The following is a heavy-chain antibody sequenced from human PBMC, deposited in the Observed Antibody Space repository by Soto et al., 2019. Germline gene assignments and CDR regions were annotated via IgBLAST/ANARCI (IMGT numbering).Heavy chain of an antibody. CDR1: GFTFSSDG. CDR3: AKDWWLCEFGGSCYSDS. CDR2: ISYDGSNK. D-gene: IGHD3-22*01. V-gene: IGHV3-30*18. Sequence: GGSLRLCCAASGFTFSSDGMHWVRQAPGKGLEWVAVISYDGSNKYYADSVKGRFTISRDNSKNTLYLQMNSLRAEDTAVYYCAKDWWLCEFGGSCYSDSSCPGILVTVS. J-gene: IGHJ4*02.